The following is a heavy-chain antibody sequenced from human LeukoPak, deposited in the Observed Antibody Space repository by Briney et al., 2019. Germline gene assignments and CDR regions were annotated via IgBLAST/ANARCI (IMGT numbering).Heavy chain of an antibody. CDR3: ARGIPYYDFWSGPGDSYYFDY. D-gene: IGHD3-3*01. CDR1: GGSISSYY. CDR2: ICYSGST. V-gene: IGHV4-59*01. J-gene: IGHJ4*02. Sequence: PSGTLSLTCTVSGGSISSYYWSWIRQPPGKGLEWIGYICYSGSTNYNPSLKSRVTISVDTSKNQFSLKLSSVTAADTAVYYCARGIPYYDFWSGPGDSYYFDYWGQGTLVTVSS.